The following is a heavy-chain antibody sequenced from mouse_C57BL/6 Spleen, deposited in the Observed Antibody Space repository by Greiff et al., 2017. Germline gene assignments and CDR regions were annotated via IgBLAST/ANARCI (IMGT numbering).Heavy chain of an antibody. V-gene: IGHV2-9-1*01. CDR3: ARNEDNYWYFDV. CDR2: IWTGGGT. J-gene: IGHJ1*01. CDR1: GFSLTSYA. Sequence: QVQLQQSGPGLVAPSQSLSITCTVSGFSLTSYAISWVRQPPGKGLEWLGVIWTGGGTNYTSALKSSLSIINDNSKSQVFLKMNSLQTDDTARYYCARNEDNYWYFDVWGPGTTVTVSS.